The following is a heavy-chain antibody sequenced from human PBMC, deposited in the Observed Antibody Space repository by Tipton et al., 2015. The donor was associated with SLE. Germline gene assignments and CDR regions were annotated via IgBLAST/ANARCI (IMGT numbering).Heavy chain of an antibody. CDR2: IYYSGST. CDR3: ARPCSGGSCHYYYGMDV. CDR1: GGSISSSSYY. J-gene: IGHJ6*02. V-gene: IGHV4-39*01. D-gene: IGHD2-15*01. Sequence: TLSLTCTVSGGSISSSSYYWGWIRQPPGKGLEWIGSIYYSGSTYYNPSLKSRVTISVDTSKNQFSLKLSSVTAADTAVYYCARPCSGGSCHYYYGMDVWGQGTTVTVSS.